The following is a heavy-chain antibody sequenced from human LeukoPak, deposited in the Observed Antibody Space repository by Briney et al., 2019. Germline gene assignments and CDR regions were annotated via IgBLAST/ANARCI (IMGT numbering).Heavy chain of an antibody. V-gene: IGHV3-48*03. D-gene: IGHD2-15*01. CDR3: TRQMLSATIDY. CDR1: GFSLSRNE. Sequence: PGGSLRLSCAASGFSLSRNEMDWVRQAPGKGLEWVSYISSSGSSIYYADSVKGRFTISRDNAKNSLYLQMNSLRAEDTAVYYCTRQMLSATIDYWGQGTLVTVSS. J-gene: IGHJ4*02. CDR2: ISSSGSSI.